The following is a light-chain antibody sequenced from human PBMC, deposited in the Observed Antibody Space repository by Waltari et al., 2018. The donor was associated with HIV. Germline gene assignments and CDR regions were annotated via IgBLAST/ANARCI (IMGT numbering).Light chain of an antibody. CDR3: VTWDSSLTAGV. V-gene: IGLV1-51*01. Sequence: QSVLTQPPSVSADPGQKVTISCSGSNSNIGDNHVSWYQQLPGTAPKLLIFQRKKRPSDIPDRVSGSKSGTSATLGIAGLQTGDEADYYCVTWDSSLTAGVFGGGTKLTVL. CDR2: QRK. J-gene: IGLJ2*01. CDR1: NSNIGDNH.